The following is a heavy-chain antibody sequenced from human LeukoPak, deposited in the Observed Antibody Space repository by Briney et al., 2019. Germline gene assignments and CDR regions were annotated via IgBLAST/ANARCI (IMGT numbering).Heavy chain of an antibody. CDR2: IYYSGST. Sequence: SETLSLTCTVSGGSISSYYWSWIRQPPGKGLEWIGYIYYSGSTNYNPSLKSRVTISVDTSKNQFSLKLSSVTAADTAVYYCARHATEMATIDYYYYMDVWGKGTTVTVSS. V-gene: IGHV4-59*08. D-gene: IGHD5-24*01. J-gene: IGHJ6*03. CDR3: ARHATEMATIDYYYYMDV. CDR1: GGSISSYY.